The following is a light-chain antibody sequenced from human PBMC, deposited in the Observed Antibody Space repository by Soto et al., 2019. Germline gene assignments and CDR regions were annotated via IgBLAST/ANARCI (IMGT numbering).Light chain of an antibody. J-gene: IGKJ1*01. CDR3: QQFHSFPWT. V-gene: IGKV1-5*01. CDR2: DPS. Sequence: DIQMTQSPSTLSASVGDRVTITCRASQTIHSFLAWYQQKAGKAPKLLIYDPSNLEGGVPSRFSGSGSGTEFTLAVSRLECDDFVTFYCQQFHSFPWTFDQGTKVEI. CDR1: QTIHSF.